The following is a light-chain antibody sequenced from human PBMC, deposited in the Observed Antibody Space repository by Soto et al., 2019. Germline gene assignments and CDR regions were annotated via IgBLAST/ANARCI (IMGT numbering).Light chain of an antibody. Sequence: DIHLTQSPSFLSASVGDRVTITCRPSQAVPNNMAWYQQKPGKPPKLLIYEESTLHSGVPSRFSGRKSGTQFTLTISGLQPDDFATYYCQHYDTYRATFGLGTKVDIK. CDR2: EES. V-gene: IGKV1-9*01. J-gene: IGKJ1*01. CDR1: QAVPNN. CDR3: QHYDTYRAT.